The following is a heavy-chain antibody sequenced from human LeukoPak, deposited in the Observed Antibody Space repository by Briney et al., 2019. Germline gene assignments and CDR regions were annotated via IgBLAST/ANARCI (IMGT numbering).Heavy chain of an antibody. J-gene: IGHJ6*03. D-gene: IGHD5-18*01. Sequence: SETLSLTCTVSGGSISSYYWSWIRQPPGKGLEWIGYFYYTGSTNYNPSLESRVTISVDTSKNQLSLKLSSVTAADTAVYYCAGGRQEYSYGPRPSYYYYYMDVWGKGTTVTVSS. CDR3: AGGRQEYSYGPRPSYYYYYMDV. CDR1: GGSISSYY. V-gene: IGHV4-59*01. CDR2: FYYTGST.